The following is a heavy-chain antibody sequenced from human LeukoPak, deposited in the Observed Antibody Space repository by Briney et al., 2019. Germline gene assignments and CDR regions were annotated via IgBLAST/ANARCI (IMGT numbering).Heavy chain of an antibody. D-gene: IGHD1-26*01. CDR2: ISGSGGST. V-gene: IGHV3-23*01. CDR1: GFTFSSYA. J-gene: IGHJ3*02. Sequence: GGSLRLSCAASGFTFSSYAMSWVRQAPGKGLEWVSAISGSGGSTYYADSVKGRFTISRDNSKNTLYLQMNSPRAEDTAVYYCAKGYSGTEGSIWGQGTMVTVSS. CDR3: AKGYSGTEGSI.